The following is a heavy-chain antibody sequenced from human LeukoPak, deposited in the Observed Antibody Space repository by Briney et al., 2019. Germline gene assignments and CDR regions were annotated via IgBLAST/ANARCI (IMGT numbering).Heavy chain of an antibody. Sequence: SETLSLTCTVSGGSISSSNYYWGWIRQPPGKGLEWIGSIYYSGSTYYNPSLKSRVTISVDTSKNQFSLKLNSVTATDTAVYYCARRGTSWYYFDYRGLGTLVTVSS. CDR2: IYYSGST. CDR1: GGSISSSNYY. J-gene: IGHJ4*02. CDR3: ARRGTSWYYFDY. V-gene: IGHV4-39*01.